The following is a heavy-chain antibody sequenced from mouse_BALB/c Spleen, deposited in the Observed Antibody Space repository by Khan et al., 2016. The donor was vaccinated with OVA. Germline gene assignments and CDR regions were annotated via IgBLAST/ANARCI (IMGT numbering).Heavy chain of an antibody. CDR3: ARQPYYHYNIMDY. D-gene: IGHD2-10*01. CDR1: GFSLTNYG. V-gene: IGHV2-6-1*01. Sequence: QVQLKESGPGLVAPSQSLSITCTISGFSLTNYGVHWVRQPPGKGLEWLVVIWSDGSTTYNSALKSRLTISKDNSKSQVLLKMNSRQTDDTAVYFCARQPYYHYNIMDYWGQGTSVTVAS. J-gene: IGHJ4*01. CDR2: IWSDGST.